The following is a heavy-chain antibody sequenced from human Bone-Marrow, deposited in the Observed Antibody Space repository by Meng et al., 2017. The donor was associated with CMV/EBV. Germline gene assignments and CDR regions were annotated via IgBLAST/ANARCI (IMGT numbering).Heavy chain of an antibody. Sequence: AASGFTFSSYVMSWVRQAPGKGLEWVSSISGSGDNTYYADSVKGRFTISRDNSKNTLYVQMDSLRAEDTAVYYCAKVRHDFWSKYEYWGQGTLVTVSS. V-gene: IGHV3-23*01. D-gene: IGHD3-3*01. CDR2: ISGSGDNT. CDR3: AKVRHDFWSKYEY. J-gene: IGHJ4*02. CDR1: GFTFSSYV.